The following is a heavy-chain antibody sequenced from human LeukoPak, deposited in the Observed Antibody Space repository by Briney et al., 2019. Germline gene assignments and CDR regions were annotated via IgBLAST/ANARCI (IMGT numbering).Heavy chain of an antibody. Sequence: ASVKVSCKASGYTFTSYGISWVRQAPGQGLEWMGWISAYNGNTNYAQKLQGRVTMTTDTSTSTAYMGLRSLRSGDTAVYYCATNGEYCSSTSCRDWFDPWGQGTLVTVSS. V-gene: IGHV1-18*01. J-gene: IGHJ5*02. CDR1: GYTFTSYG. D-gene: IGHD2-2*01. CDR2: ISAYNGNT. CDR3: ATNGEYCSSTSCRDWFDP.